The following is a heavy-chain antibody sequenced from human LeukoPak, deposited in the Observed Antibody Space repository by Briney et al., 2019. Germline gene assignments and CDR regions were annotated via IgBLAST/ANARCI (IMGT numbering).Heavy chain of an antibody. V-gene: IGHV4-31*03. J-gene: IGHJ6*02. CDR1: GGSISSGGYY. D-gene: IGHD2-21*02. CDR3: ARDLGDPRWYYGMDV. Sequence: SETLSLTCTVSGGSISSGGYYWSWIRQHPGKGLGWIGYIYYSGSTYYNPSLKSRVTISVDTSKNQFSLKLSSVTAADTAVYYCARDLGDPRWYYGMDVWGQGTTVTVSS. CDR2: IYYSGST.